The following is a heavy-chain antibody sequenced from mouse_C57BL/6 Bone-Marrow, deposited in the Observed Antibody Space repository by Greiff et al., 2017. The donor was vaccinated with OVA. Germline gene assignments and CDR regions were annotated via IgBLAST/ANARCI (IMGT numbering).Heavy chain of an antibody. CDR3: TRGGGSSPFAY. Sequence: DVKLQESGEGLVKPGGSLKLSCAASGFTFSSYAMSWVRQTPEKRLEWVAYISSGGDYIYYADTVKGRFTISRDNARNTLYLQMSSLKSEDTAMYYCTRGGGSSPFAYWGQGTLVTVSA. CDR1: GFTFSSYA. D-gene: IGHD1-1*01. CDR2: ISSGGDYI. V-gene: IGHV5-9-1*02. J-gene: IGHJ3*01.